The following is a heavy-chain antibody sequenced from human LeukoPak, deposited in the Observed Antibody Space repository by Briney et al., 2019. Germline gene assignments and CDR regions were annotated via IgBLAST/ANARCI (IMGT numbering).Heavy chain of an antibody. CDR1: GFTFSDQY. J-gene: IGHJ4*02. CDR2: ISSSGKSI. Sequence: NPGGSLRLSCEASGFTFSDQYMSWIRQAPGKGLEWVSYISSSGKSIYYADSVKGRFTISRDNGKSSLYLQMNSLRAEDTAVYYCATVYGSGSYCRDWGQGTLVTVSS. D-gene: IGHD3-10*01. V-gene: IGHV3-11*01. CDR3: ATVYGSGSYCRD.